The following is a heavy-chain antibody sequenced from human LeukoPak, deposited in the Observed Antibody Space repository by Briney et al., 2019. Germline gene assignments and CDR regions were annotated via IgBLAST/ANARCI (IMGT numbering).Heavy chain of an antibody. D-gene: IGHD3-10*01. CDR3: ARFKGHYGDSEYYFDS. Sequence: GGSLRLSCAASGFTFSSYSMNWVRQAPGKGLEWVSSISSSSSYIYYADSVKGRFTISRDNAKNSLFLQMNSLRAEDTAVYYCARFKGHYGDSEYYFDSWGQGTLVTVSS. CDR1: GFTFSSYS. J-gene: IGHJ4*02. CDR2: ISSSSSYI. V-gene: IGHV3-21*01.